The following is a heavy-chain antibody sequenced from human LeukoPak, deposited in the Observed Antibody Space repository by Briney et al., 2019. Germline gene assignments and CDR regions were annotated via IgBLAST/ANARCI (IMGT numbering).Heavy chain of an antibody. D-gene: IGHD3-9*01. CDR1: GGSISIYY. Sequence: SETLSLTCSVSGGSISIYYWTWIRQIPGKGLEWIGYIYYTGTTNYNPLFESRATISVDTSKNQFSLKLTSVTAADTAVYFCARGEDFERYYLAYWGQGTLVAVSS. CDR3: ARGEDFERYYLAY. CDR2: IYYTGTT. J-gene: IGHJ4*02. V-gene: IGHV4-59*01.